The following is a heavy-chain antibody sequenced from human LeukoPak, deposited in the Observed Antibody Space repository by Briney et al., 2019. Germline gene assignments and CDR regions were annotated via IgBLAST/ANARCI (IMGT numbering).Heavy chain of an antibody. CDR1: GDTFTSYG. CDR2: ISAYNGNT. Sequence: GASVKVSCKASGDTFTSYGISWVRQAPGKGLEWMGWISAYNGNTNYAQKLQGRVTMTTDTSTSTAYMELRSLRSDDTAVYYCARGRYSYDSSGYLDYWGQGTLVTVSS. J-gene: IGHJ4*02. D-gene: IGHD3-22*01. V-gene: IGHV1-18*01. CDR3: ARGRYSYDSSGYLDY.